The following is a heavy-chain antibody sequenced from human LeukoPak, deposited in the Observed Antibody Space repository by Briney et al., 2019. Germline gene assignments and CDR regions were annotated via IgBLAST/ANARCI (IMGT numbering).Heavy chain of an antibody. CDR2: IDPNSGGT. Sequence: ASVKVSCKASGYTFTGYYMHWVRQAPGQGLEWMGWIDPNSGGTNYAQKFQGRVTMTRDTSISTAYMELSRLRSDDTAVYYCARGPGYDFWSGYTYYFDYWGQGTLVTASS. V-gene: IGHV1-2*02. J-gene: IGHJ4*02. CDR1: GYTFTGYY. D-gene: IGHD3-3*01. CDR3: ARGPGYDFWSGYTYYFDY.